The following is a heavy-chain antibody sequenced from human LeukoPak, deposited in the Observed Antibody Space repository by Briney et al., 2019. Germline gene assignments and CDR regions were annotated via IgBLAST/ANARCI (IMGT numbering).Heavy chain of an antibody. J-gene: IGHJ4*02. V-gene: IGHV4-61*02. D-gene: IGHD6-19*01. CDR3: ARDLLFSHYSSGWSYFDY. CDR2: IYTSGST. Sequence: SETLSLTCTVSGGSISSGSYYWSWIRQPAGKGLEWIGRIYTSGSTNYNPSLKSRVTISVDTSKNQFSLKLSSVTAADTAVYYCARDLLFSHYSSGWSYFDYWGQGTLVTVSS. CDR1: GGSISSGSYY.